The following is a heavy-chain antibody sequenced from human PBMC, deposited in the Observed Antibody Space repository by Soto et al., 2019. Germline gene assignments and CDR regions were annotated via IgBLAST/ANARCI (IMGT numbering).Heavy chain of an antibody. J-gene: IGHJ6*02. CDR3: VKDRVAVAMSAYGMDV. CDR1: GFTFDDYA. Sequence: EVQLVESGGGLVQPGRSLRLSCAASGFTFDDYAMHWVRQAPGKGLEWVSGMSWNSGNRDYADSVKGRITISRDNAKNSLYLQMNRLRAEDTALYYCVKDRVAVAMSAYGMDVWGQGTTVTVSS. V-gene: IGHV3-9*01. D-gene: IGHD6-19*01. CDR2: MSWNSGNR.